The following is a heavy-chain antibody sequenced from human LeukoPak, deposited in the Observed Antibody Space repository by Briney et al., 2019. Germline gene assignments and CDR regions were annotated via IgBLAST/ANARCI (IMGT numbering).Heavy chain of an antibody. CDR3: ATTYYDFWSGYFPVGY. CDR2: IWYDGSNK. Sequence: GGSLRLSCAASGFTFSSYGMHWVRQAPGKGLEWAAVIWYDGSNKYYADSVKGRFTISRDNSKNTLYLQMNSLRAEDTAVYYCATTYYDFWSGYFPVGYWGQGTLVTVSS. CDR1: GFTFSSYG. D-gene: IGHD3-3*01. V-gene: IGHV3-33*01. J-gene: IGHJ4*02.